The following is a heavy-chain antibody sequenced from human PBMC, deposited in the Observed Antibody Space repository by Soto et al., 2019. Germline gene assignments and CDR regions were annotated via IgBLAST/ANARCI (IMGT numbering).Heavy chain of an antibody. CDR2: IWYDGSNK. CDR1: GFTFSSYG. J-gene: IGHJ4*02. CDR3: ARGNGIAAALDY. Sequence: VQLVESGGGVVQPGTSLRHSCAASGFTFSSYGMHWVRQAPGKGLEWVAVIWYDGSNKYYADSVKGRFTISRDNSKNTLYLQMNSLRAEDTAVYYCARGNGIAAALDYWGQGTLVTVSS. V-gene: IGHV3-33*01. D-gene: IGHD6-13*01.